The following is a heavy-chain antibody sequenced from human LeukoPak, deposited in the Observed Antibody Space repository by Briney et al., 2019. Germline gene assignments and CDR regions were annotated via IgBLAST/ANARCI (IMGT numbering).Heavy chain of an antibody. CDR2: ISSSGSTI. CDR3: ARDPNPIYFGYYYYYMDV. Sequence: PGGSLRLSCAASGFTFSDYYMSWICQAPGKGLEWVSYISSSGSTIYYADSVKGRFTISRDNAKNSLYLQMNSLRAEDTAVYYCARDPNPIYFGYYYYYMDVWGKGTTVTISS. D-gene: IGHD3-9*01. CDR1: GFTFSDYY. J-gene: IGHJ6*03. V-gene: IGHV3-11*01.